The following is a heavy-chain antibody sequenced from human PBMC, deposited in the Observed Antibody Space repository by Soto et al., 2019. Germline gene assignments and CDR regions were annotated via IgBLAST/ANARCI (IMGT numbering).Heavy chain of an antibody. CDR3: ARDPVGHSSSWYENYYYGMDV. J-gene: IGHJ6*02. D-gene: IGHD6-13*01. Sequence: GGSLRLSCAASGFTFSSYSMNWVRQAPGKGLEWVAVISYDGSNKYYADSVKGRFTISRDNSKNTLYLQMNSLRAEDTAVYYCARDPVGHSSSWYENYYYGMDVWGQGTTVTVSS. CDR1: GFTFSSYS. V-gene: IGHV3-30*03. CDR2: ISYDGSNK.